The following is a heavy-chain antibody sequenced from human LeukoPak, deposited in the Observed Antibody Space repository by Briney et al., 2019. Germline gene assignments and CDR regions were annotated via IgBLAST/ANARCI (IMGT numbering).Heavy chain of an antibody. CDR2: ISSSSSYI. CDR1: GFTFSSYT. V-gene: IGHV3-21*01. CDR3: AKDQGVLRYFDWILDY. D-gene: IGHD3-9*01. Sequence: GGSLRLSCAASGFTFSSYTMNWVRQAPGKGLEWVSSISSSSSYIFYADSVKGRFTISRDNSKNTLYLQMNSLRAEDTAVYYCAKDQGVLRYFDWILDYWGQGTLVTVSS. J-gene: IGHJ4*02.